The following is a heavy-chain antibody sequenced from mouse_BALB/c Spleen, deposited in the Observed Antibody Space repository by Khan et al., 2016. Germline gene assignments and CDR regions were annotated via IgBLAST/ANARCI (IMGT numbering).Heavy chain of an antibody. CDR1: GYTFTDYS. CDR3: ARWFLRGYAMDS. J-gene: IGHJ4*01. V-gene: IGHV9-2-1*01. Sequence: QIQLVQSGPELKKPGETVKISCKASGYTFTDYSMHWVKQAPGKGLKWMGWINTETGEPTYADDFKGRFAFSLETSASTAYLQINNLKNEDTATYFCARWFLRGYAMDSWGQGTSVPVSS. CDR2: INTETGEP. D-gene: IGHD2-2*01.